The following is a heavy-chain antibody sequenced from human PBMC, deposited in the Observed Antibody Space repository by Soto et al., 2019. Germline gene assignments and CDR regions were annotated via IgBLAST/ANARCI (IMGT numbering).Heavy chain of an antibody. CDR3: ARRLGGGGDYFYGMDA. Sequence: QVQLVQSGAEVKKPGASVKISCKTSGYAFNEYYIHWMRQVPGQGPEWMGWINPNSGGTKFAKKFQGVISMASDLSTSTSFRELSSLRSDDTAVYYCARRLGGGGDYFYGMDAWGQGTAVIVSS. D-gene: IGHD3-10*01. J-gene: IGHJ6*02. CDR2: INPNSGGT. V-gene: IGHV1-2*02. CDR1: GYAFNEYY.